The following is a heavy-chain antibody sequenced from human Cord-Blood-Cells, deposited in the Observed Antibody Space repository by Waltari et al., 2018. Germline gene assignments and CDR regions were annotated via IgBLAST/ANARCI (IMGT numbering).Heavy chain of an antibody. CDR2: INHSGST. D-gene: IGHD7-27*01. CDR1: VGSFSGYY. CDR3: ARGLGIYAFDI. V-gene: IGHV4-34*01. J-gene: IGHJ3*02. Sequence: QVQLQQWDAGLLKPSETLSLTCAVYVGSFSGYYWSWIRQPPGKGLEWIGEINHSGSTNYNPSLKSRVTISVDTSKNQFSLKLSSVTAADTAVYYCARGLGIYAFDIWGQGTMVTVSS.